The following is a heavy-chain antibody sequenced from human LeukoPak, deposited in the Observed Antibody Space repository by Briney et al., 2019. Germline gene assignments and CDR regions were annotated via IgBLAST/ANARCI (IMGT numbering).Heavy chain of an antibody. CDR2: INHSGST. J-gene: IGHJ4*02. V-gene: IGHV4-34*01. CDR3: VGMESSSTSTDY. D-gene: IGHD2-2*01. Sequence: PSETLSLTCAVYGGSFSGYYWSWIRQPPGKGLEWIGEINHSGSTNYNPSLKSRVTISVDTSKNQFSLKLSSVTAADTAVYYCVGMESSSTSTDYWGQGTLVTVSS. CDR1: GGSFSGYY.